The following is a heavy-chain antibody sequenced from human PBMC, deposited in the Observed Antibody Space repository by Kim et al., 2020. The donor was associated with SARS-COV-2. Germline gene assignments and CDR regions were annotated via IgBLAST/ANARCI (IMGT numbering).Heavy chain of an antibody. V-gene: IGHV3-7*01. CDR2: LRQDASGK. CDR3: ARSISNIEAPRIWVYFHH. CDR1: GFTFSNYW. D-gene: IGHD5-12*01. J-gene: IGHJ1*01. Sequence: GGSLRLSCAASGFTFSNYWMSWVRQAPGKGLEWVATLRQDASGKFYVDSVKGRFTISRDNAENSLFLHMSSLRAEDTAVYYCARSISNIEAPRIWVYFHHWGQGTLVTVSS.